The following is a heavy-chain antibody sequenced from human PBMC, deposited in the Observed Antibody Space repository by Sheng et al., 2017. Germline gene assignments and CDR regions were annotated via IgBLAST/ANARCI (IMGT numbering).Heavy chain of an antibody. J-gene: IGHJ4*02. V-gene: IGHV3-30*04. CDR3: AREVGQQPDY. CDR1: GFTFSSYA. Sequence: QVQLVESGGGVVQPGRSLRLSCAASGFTFSSYAMHWVRQAPGKGLEWVAVISNDGSNTYHADSVKGRFTVSRDNSKNTVYLQMNSLRTEDTAVYYCAREVGQQPDYWGQGTLVTVSP. D-gene: IGHD6-13*01. CDR2: ISNDGSNT.